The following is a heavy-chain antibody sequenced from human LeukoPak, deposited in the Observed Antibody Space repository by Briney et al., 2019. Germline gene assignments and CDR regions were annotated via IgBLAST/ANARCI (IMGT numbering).Heavy chain of an antibody. D-gene: IGHD3-22*01. Sequence: SETLSLTCTVSGGSISSYYWSWIRQPPGKGLEWIGYIYYSGSTNYNPSLKSRVTISVDTSKNQFPLKLSSVTAADTAVYYCAAVSYYYENYFDYWGQGTLVTVSS. CDR3: AAVSYYYENYFDY. CDR1: GGSISSYY. J-gene: IGHJ4*02. V-gene: IGHV4-59*01. CDR2: IYYSGST.